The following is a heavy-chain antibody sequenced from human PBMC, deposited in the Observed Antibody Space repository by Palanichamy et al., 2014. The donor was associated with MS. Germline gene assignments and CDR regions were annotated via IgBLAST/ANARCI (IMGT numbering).Heavy chain of an antibody. J-gene: IGHJ6*02. D-gene: IGHD4-17*01. V-gene: IGHV1-69*01. CDR1: GGTFSSYA. Sequence: QVQLVQSGAEVKKPGSSVKVSCKASGGTFSSYAISWVRQAPGQGLEWMGGIIPIFGTANYAQKFQGRVTITADESTSTAYMELSSLRSEDTAVYYCARDSAVEFYGDYSLGMDVWGQGTTVTVSS. CDR3: ARDSAVEFYGDYSLGMDV. CDR2: IIPIFGTA.